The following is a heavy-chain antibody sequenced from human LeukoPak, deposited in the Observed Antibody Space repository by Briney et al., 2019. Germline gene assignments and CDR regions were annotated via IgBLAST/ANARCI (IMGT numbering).Heavy chain of an antibody. CDR2: ISGSGGST. D-gene: IGHD6-6*01. CDR1: GFTFSSYA. J-gene: IGHJ4*02. CDR3: AKFARGRKAARFPPLFFDY. Sequence: GGSLRLSCAASGFTFSSYAMNWVRQAPGKGLEWVSGISGSGGSTYYADSVKGRFTISRDNSKNTLYLQMNSLRPDDTAEYYWAKFARGRKAARFPPLFFDYWGQGTLVTVSS. V-gene: IGHV3-23*01.